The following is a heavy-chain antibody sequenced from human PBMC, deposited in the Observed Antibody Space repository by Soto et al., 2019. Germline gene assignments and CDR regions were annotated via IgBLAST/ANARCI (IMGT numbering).Heavy chain of an antibody. D-gene: IGHD3-3*01. J-gene: IGHJ6*02. V-gene: IGHV3-20*03. CDR3: ARDQKSPHYDFWSGLNYYYYGMDV. CDR2: VNWNGGST. CDR1: WISLFDFC. Sequence: GGSLRISSATPWISLFDFCICWGPPAPGEGLGWGSGVNWNGGSTGYADSVKGRFTISRDNAKNSLYLQMNSLRAEDTALYYCARDQKSPHYDFWSGLNYYYYGMDVWGQGTTVTVSS.